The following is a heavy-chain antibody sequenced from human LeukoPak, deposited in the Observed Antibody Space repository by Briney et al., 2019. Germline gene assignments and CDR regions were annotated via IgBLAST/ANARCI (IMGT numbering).Heavy chain of an antibody. CDR1: GFTFSSCW. V-gene: IGHV3-7*03. Sequence: GGSLRLSCAASGFTFSSCWMSWVRQAPGKGLEWVASINQEGSGKYHVDSVKGRFTISRDNAKNSLCLQMNTLRVEDTAVYYCARDVNGYWGQGTLVTVSS. CDR2: INQEGSGK. CDR3: ARDVNGY. J-gene: IGHJ4*02.